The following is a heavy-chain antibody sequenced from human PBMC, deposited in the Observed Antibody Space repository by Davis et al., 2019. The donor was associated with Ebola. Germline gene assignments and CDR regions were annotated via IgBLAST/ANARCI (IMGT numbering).Heavy chain of an antibody. D-gene: IGHD1-20*01. J-gene: IGHJ3*02. CDR2: IYPGDSDT. Sequence: PGGSLRLSCKVSGYSFTTYWIAWVRQMPGKGLEWMGIIYPGDSDTRYSPSFRGQVTISADKSIRTAYLQWSGLKASDTAMYYCASLRRTITGMDDAFDIWGQGTMVTVSS. CDR1: GYSFTTYW. CDR3: ASLRRTITGMDDAFDI. V-gene: IGHV5-51*01.